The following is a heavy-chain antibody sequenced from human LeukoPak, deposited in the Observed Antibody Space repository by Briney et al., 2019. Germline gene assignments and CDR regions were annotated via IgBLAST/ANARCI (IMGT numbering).Heavy chain of an antibody. J-gene: IGHJ4*02. CDR2: ISYDGSNE. CDR3: AKGYHIHSYVSSFGHC. CDR1: GFTFISYG. Sequence: ETGGSLRLSCAASGFTFISYGMHWVRQAPGKGLEWVAVISYDGSNEYYADSVKGRFTISRDNSKNTLYLQMNSLRAEDTAVYYCAKGYHIHSYVSSFGHCWGQGTLVTVPS. V-gene: IGHV3-30*18. D-gene: IGHD5-18*01.